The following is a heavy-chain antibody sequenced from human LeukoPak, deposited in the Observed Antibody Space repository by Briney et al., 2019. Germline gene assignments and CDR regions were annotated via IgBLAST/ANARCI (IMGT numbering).Heavy chain of an antibody. J-gene: IGHJ4*02. CDR1: GGSISSYY. D-gene: IGHD6-13*01. V-gene: IGHV4-59*01. CDR2: IYYSGST. Sequence: SETLSLTCTVSGGSISSYYWSWIRQPPGKGLEWIGYIYYSGSTNYNPSPKSRVTISVDTSKNQFSLKLSSVTAADTAVYYCARVKSGYSSSWVFDYWGQGTLVTVSS. CDR3: ARVKSGYSSSWVFDY.